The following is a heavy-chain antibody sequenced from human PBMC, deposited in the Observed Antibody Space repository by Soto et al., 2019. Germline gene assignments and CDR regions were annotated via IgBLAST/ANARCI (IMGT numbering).Heavy chain of an antibody. V-gene: IGHV4-39*01. CDR3: ARRRGVVQDGMDV. CDR2: IYYSGST. Sequence: QLQLQESGPGLVKPSETLSLTCTVSGGSIRSSSSYWDWIRQPPGKGLEWIGSIYYSGSTYYNPSLKSRVIISMDKSKNQFSLNVSSVTAADTAVYYCARRRGVVQDGMDVWGQGTTVIASS. CDR1: GGSIRSSSSY. D-gene: IGHD3-3*01. J-gene: IGHJ6*02.